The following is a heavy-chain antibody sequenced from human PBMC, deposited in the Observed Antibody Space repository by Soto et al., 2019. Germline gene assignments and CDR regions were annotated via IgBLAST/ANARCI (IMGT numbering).Heavy chain of an antibody. J-gene: IGHJ6*02. V-gene: IGHV3-7*05. CDR3: ATATDSDYYYYYGMDV. Sequence: PGGSLRLSCAASGFTFSSYWMSWVRQAPGKGLEWVANIKQDGSEKYYVDSVKGRFTISRDNAKNSLYLQMNSLRAEDTAVYYCATATDSDYYYYYGMDVWGQGTTVTVSS. CDR2: IKQDGSEK. CDR1: GFTFSSYW.